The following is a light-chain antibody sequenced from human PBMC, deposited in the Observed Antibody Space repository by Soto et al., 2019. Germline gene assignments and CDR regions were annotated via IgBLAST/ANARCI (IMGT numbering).Light chain of an antibody. CDR2: GAF. CDR1: QDIKTY. J-gene: IGKJ2*01. Sequence: IQLTQSPSSLSASIGDRVSITCRASQDIKTYLAWYQQKPGKAPKLLIYGAFTLQSGVPSRFNGSGSGTDFTLTISRLQPEDFAVYYCQQYGGSPRTFGQGTKLEI. V-gene: IGKV1-9*01. CDR3: QQYGGSPRT.